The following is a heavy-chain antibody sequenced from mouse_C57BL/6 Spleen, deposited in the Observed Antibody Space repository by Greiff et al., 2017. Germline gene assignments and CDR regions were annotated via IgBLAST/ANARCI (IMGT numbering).Heavy chain of an antibody. Sequence: EVQLQQSGPELVKPGASVKISCKASGYTFTDYYMNWVKQSPGKSLEWIGDINPNNGGTSYNQKFKGKATLTVDKSSSTAYMELRSLTSEDSAVYDCAGNYSYDGYCDVWGTGTTVTVAS. CDR3: AGNYSYDGYCDV. J-gene: IGHJ1*03. V-gene: IGHV1-26*01. CDR1: GYTFTDYY. D-gene: IGHD2-12*01. CDR2: INPNNGGT.